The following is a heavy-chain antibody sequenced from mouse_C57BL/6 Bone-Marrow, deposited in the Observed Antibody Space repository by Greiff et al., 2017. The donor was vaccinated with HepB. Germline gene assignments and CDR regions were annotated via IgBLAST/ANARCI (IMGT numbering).Heavy chain of an antibody. CDR1: GYTFTSYW. CDR3: ARFGYGSSYSYFDV. D-gene: IGHD1-1*01. Sequence: QVQLKQPGTELVKPGASVKLSCKASGYTFTSYWMHWVKQRPGQGLEWIGNINPSNGGTNYNEKFKSKATLTVDKSSSTAYMQLSSLTSEDSAVYYCARFGYGSSYSYFDVWGTGTTVTVSS. V-gene: IGHV1-53*01. CDR2: INPSNGGT. J-gene: IGHJ1*03.